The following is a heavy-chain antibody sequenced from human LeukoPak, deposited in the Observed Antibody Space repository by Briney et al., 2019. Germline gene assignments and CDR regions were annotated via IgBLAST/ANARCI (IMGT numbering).Heavy chain of an antibody. D-gene: IGHD2-8*02. CDR2: ISSGGTT. J-gene: IGHJ6*02. V-gene: IGHV3-66*01. CDR3: ARGYCTGANCRPYYYYGMDV. CDR1: GFTVSFNY. Sequence: GGSLRLSCAASGFTVSFNYMSWVRQAPGKGLEWVSVISSGGTTYYADSVKGRFTISRDNSKNTLFLQMNSLRAEDTAVYYCARGYCTGANCRPYYYYGMDVWAQGTTVTVSS.